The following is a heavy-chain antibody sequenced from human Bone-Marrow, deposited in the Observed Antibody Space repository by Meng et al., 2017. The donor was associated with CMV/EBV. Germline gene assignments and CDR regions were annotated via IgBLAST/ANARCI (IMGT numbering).Heavy chain of an antibody. J-gene: IGHJ6*02. CDR2: INHSGST. Sequence: SETLSLTCTVSGGSISSYYWSWIRQPPGKGPEWIGEINHSGSTNYNPSLKSRVTISVDTSKNQFSLKLSSVTAADTAVYYCARDELRFLEWLLPKYGMDVWGQGTTVTVSS. D-gene: IGHD3-3*01. V-gene: IGHV4-34*01. CDR1: GGSISSYY. CDR3: ARDELRFLEWLLPKYGMDV.